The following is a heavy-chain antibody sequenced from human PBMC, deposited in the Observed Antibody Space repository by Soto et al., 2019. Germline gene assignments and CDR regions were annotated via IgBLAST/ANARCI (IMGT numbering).Heavy chain of an antibody. J-gene: IGHJ5*02. CDR2: INHSGST. V-gene: IGHV4-34*01. Sequence: SETLSLTCAVYGGSFSGYYWSWIRQPPGKGLEWIGEINHSGSTNYNPSLKSRVTISVDTSKNQFSLKLSSVTAADTAVYYCARGSLRGTGTTTWFDPWGQGTLVTVSS. CDR1: GGSFSGYY. CDR3: ARGSLRGTGTTTWFDP. D-gene: IGHD1-7*01.